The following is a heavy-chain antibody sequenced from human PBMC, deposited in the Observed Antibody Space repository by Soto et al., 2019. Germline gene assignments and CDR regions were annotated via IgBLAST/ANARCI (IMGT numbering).Heavy chain of an antibody. CDR1: GFTFSTYA. J-gene: IGHJ6*02. CDR2: LSDSGATT. CDR3: AKGLIGSQYYYYGMDV. D-gene: IGHD1-26*01. Sequence: EVQLLESGGGLVQPGGSLRLSCAASGFTFSTYAMNWVRQAPGKGLKWVSALSDSGATTYNADSVKGRFNISRDNSENTLYLQMNSLSAEHTAVYYCAKGLIGSQYYYYGMDVWGQGTTVTVSS. V-gene: IGHV3-23*01.